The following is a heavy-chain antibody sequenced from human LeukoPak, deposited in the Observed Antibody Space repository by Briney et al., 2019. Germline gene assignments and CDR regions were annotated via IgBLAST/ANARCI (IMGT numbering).Heavy chain of an antibody. Sequence: ASVKVSCKASVYTFTSYGITWVRQAPGQGLEWMGWISAYNGNTNYAQKLQGRVTMTTDTSTSTAHLDLRSLRSDDTAVYYCARAEQYQLLLHWGQGTLVTVSS. CDR3: ARAEQYQLLLH. D-gene: IGHD2-2*01. CDR2: ISAYNGNT. J-gene: IGHJ4*02. CDR1: VYTFTSYG. V-gene: IGHV1-18*01.